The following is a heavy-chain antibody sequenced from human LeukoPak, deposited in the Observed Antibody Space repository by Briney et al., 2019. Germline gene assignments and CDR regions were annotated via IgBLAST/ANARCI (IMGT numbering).Heavy chain of an antibody. J-gene: IGHJ4*02. V-gene: IGHV4-31*03. CDR3: ARGPRWSGGN. CDR2: IYHNGNT. CDR1: AGSISTSGFY. D-gene: IGHD6-13*01. Sequence: SETLSLTCTVSAGSISTSGFYWSWYRQPPGKGLEWIGYIYHNGNTQYNPSLKSRLIISVDTSKNQFSLKLNSVTAADTAVYYCARGPRWSGGNWGQGILVVVSS.